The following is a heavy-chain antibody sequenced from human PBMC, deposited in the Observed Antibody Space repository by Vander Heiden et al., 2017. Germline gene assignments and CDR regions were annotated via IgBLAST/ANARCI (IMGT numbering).Heavy chain of an antibody. D-gene: IGHD6-13*01. CDR2: IWYDGSNK. V-gene: IGHV3-33*01. Sequence: QGQLVESGGGVVQPGRSLRLSCAASGFTFSSYGMHWVRQAPGKGLEWVAVIWYDGSNKYYADSVRGRFTISRENSKNTLYLKMNSLRAEETAVYYCARDRGRQAADLYYFDYWGQGPLVTVSS. CDR1: GFTFSSYG. J-gene: IGHJ4*02. CDR3: ARDRGRQAADLYYFDY.